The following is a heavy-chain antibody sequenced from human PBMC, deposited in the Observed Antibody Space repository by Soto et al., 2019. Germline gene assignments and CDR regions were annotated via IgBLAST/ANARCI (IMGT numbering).Heavy chain of an antibody. CDR2: ISYDGSNK. Sequence: QVQLVESGGGVVQPGRSLRLSCAASGFTFSSYGIQWVRQAPGKGLEWVAVISYDGSNKYYADSVKGQFTISRDNSNNTLYLQMNSLRAVDTAGYYCAKDSGTYHFDYWGQGTLVTVSS. D-gene: IGHD1-26*01. V-gene: IGHV3-30*18. J-gene: IGHJ4*02. CDR1: GFTFSSYG. CDR3: AKDSGTYHFDY.